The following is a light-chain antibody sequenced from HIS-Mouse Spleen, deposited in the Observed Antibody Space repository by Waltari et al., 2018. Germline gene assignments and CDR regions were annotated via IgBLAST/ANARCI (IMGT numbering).Light chain of an antibody. Sequence: QSALTQPAPVSGSPGLSITISSTGTSSDVGGYNYVSWYQQHPGKAPKLMIYDVSNRPSGVSNRFSGSKSGNTASLTISGLQAEDEADYYCSSYTSSSTPYVFGTGTKVTVL. CDR3: SSYTSSSTPYV. V-gene: IGLV2-14*03. CDR1: SSDVGGYNY. CDR2: DVS. J-gene: IGLJ1*01.